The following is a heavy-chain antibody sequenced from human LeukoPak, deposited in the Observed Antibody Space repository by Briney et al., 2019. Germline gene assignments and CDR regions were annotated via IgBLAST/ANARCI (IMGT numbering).Heavy chain of an antibody. V-gene: IGHV3-23*01. CDR3: AKEGDYDYVWGSYRPEYYFDY. D-gene: IGHD3-16*02. CDR2: ISGSGGST. Sequence: GGSLRLSCAASGFTFSSYGMSWVRQAPGKGLEWVSGISGSGGSTYYADSVKGRFTISRDNSKNTLYLQMNSLRAEDTAVYYCAKEGDYDYVWGSYRPEYYFDYWGQGTLVTVSS. J-gene: IGHJ4*02. CDR1: GFTFSSYG.